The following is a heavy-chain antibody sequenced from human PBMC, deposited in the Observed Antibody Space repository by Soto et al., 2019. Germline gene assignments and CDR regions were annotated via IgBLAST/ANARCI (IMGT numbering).Heavy chain of an antibody. Sequence: PGGSLRLSCAGSGFTFSSYSMHWVRQAPGKGLEWVAVISYDGINKYYADSVKGRFTISRDNYKNTLYLQMNSLRAEDTAVYYCARSTANIRGSYYRRFDYLGPGTLVTGSS. CDR2: ISYDGINK. V-gene: IGHV3-30-3*01. J-gene: IGHJ4*02. D-gene: IGHD1-26*01. CDR1: GFTFSSYS. CDR3: ARSTANIRGSYYRRFDY.